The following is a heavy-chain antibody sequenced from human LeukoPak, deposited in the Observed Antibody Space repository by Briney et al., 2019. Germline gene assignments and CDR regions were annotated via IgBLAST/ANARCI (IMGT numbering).Heavy chain of an antibody. J-gene: IGHJ4*02. D-gene: IGHD3-3*01. CDR1: GGSIRSSYYY. V-gene: IGHV4-39*01. CDR2: IYYGRTA. Sequence: PSETLSLTCTVSGGSIRSSYYYWGWIRQPPGKGLEWIGAIYYGRTAYYNPSLNSRVTISVATSTNQFSLQLNSVTAADTAVYYCVRHDGRGGNTMGALDSWGQGSLVTVSS. CDR3: VRHDGRGGNTMGALDS.